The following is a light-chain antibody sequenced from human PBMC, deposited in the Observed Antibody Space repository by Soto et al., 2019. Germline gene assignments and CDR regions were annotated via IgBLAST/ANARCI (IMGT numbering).Light chain of an antibody. CDR3: SSYATSGTNVI. J-gene: IGLJ2*01. CDR2: EVA. CDR1: NSDVGAYPY. Sequence: QSVLTQPASVSGSPGQSITISCTGTNSDVGAYPYVSWYQQHPGNAPKLLIYEVADRPSGVSDRFSGSKSGNTASLTISALQAEDEAGYYCSSYATSGTNVIFGGGTKLTVL. V-gene: IGLV2-14*03.